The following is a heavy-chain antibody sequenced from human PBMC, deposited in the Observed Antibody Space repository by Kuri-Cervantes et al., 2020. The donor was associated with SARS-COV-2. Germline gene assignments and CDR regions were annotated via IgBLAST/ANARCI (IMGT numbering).Heavy chain of an antibody. D-gene: IGHD3-10*01. V-gene: IGHV1-18*01. Sequence: ASVKVSCKASGYTFTSYGISWVRQAPGQGLEWMGWISAYNGNTNYAQKFQGRVTITTDESTSTAYMELSSLRSEDTAVYYCARNLRNYGSGSYRVSGVYYYYYMDVWGKGTTVTVSS. CDR2: ISAYNGNT. CDR3: ARNLRNYGSGSYRVSGVYYYYYMDV. J-gene: IGHJ6*03. CDR1: GYTFTSYG.